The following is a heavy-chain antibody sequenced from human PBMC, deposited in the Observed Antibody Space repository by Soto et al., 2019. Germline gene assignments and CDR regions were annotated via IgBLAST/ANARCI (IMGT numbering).Heavy chain of an antibody. J-gene: IGHJ6*02. V-gene: IGHV1-69*12. D-gene: IGHD3-10*01. Sequence: QVQLVQSGAEVKKPGSSVKVSCKASGGTFSSYAINWVRQAPGQGLKWMGGIIRIFGTPDYAQRFQGRVTITADESTSTAYMELSSLRSEDTAVYYCARQGSNEYYYYGMDVWGQGILVTVSS. CDR2: IIRIFGTP. CDR3: ARQGSNEYYYYGMDV. CDR1: GGTFSSYA.